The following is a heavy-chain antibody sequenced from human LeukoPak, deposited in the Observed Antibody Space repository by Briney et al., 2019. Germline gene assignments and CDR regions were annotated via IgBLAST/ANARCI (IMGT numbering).Heavy chain of an antibody. CDR2: INPSSGST. CDR1: GYTSTNYY. V-gene: IGHV1-46*01. J-gene: IGHJ3*02. Sequence: GASVKVSCKASGYTSTNYYMNWVRQAPGQGLEWMGMINPSSGSTSYAQRFQGRVTMTRDTSTSTVYMELSSLRSEDTAIYYCARDLYYASSGGALHIWGQGTLFTVSS. CDR3: ARDLYYASSGGALHI. D-gene: IGHD3-22*01.